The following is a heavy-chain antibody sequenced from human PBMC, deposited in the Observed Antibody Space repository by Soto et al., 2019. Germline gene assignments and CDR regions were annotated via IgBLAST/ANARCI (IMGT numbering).Heavy chain of an antibody. V-gene: IGHV4-61*01. D-gene: IGHD1-7*01. CDR1: GGSVSSGTFY. J-gene: IGHJ4*02. CDR3: ARDSSKWNYLV. Sequence: QVQLQESGPGLVKPSETLSLTCTVSGGSVSSGTFYWSWIRQPPGKGLEWIGYMYHSGSTNYNPSLKSRVTISVDTSKNQFSLKLSSVTAADTAVYYCARDSSKWNYLVWGRGTLVIVSS. CDR2: MYHSGST.